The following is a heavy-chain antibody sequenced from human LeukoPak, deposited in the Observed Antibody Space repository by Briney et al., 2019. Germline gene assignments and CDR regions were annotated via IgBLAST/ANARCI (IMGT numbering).Heavy chain of an antibody. CDR3: ARVGAWFDP. J-gene: IGHJ5*02. V-gene: IGHV4-39*07. CDR1: GGSISRSSYY. Sequence: SETLSLTCSVSGGSISRSSYYWGWIRQSPGEGLEWIGSIYYGGSTYYNTSLKSRVTISVDTSKNQFSLKLSSVTAADTAVYYCARVGAWFDPWGQGTLVTVSS. CDR2: IYYGGST. D-gene: IGHD1-26*01.